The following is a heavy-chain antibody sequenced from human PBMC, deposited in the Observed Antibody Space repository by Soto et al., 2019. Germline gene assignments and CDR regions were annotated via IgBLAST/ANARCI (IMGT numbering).Heavy chain of an antibody. J-gene: IGHJ6*02. D-gene: IGHD5-12*01. Sequence: QVQLVESGGGVVQPGRSRRLSCAASGFTFSSYGMHWVRQAPGKGLEWVALVWYDGGNKYYADSVKGRFTISRDNSKNTLYLQMNSLRDEDTAVYYCVRAAGYSGNDYVYYYGMDVWGQGTPVTVSS. CDR2: VWYDGGNK. V-gene: IGHV3-33*01. CDR1: GFTFSSYG. CDR3: VRAAGYSGNDYVYYYGMDV.